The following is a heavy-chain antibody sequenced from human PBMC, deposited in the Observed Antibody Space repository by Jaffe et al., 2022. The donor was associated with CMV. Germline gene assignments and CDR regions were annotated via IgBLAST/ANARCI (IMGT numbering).Heavy chain of an antibody. CDR3: VKVGDDCSTSSCNRGFDY. V-gene: IGHV3-23*01. J-gene: IGHJ4*02. CDR1: GFTFRSYA. Sequence: EVQLLESGGGLGQPGGSLTLSCAVSGFTFRSYAMSWVRQAPGKGLEWVSGISGSGARTYYAGSVKGRFTISRDNSKNTLYLEMNSLRAEDTAVYYCVKVGDDCSTSSCNRGFDYWGQGTLVTVSS. CDR2: ISGSGART. D-gene: IGHD2-2*01.